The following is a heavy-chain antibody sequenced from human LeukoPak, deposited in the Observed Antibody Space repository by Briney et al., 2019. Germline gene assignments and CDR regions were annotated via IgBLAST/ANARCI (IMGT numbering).Heavy chain of an antibody. CDR2: INPNSGGT. CDR1: GYTFTGYY. J-gene: IGHJ4*02. D-gene: IGHD3-16*02. V-gene: IGHV1-2*02. Sequence: GASVKVSCKASGYTFTGYYMHWVRQAPGQGLEWMGWINPNSGGTNYAQKFQGRVTMTRDTSIGTAYMELSRLRSDDTAVYYCARAGYDYVWGSYRSQYYFDYWGQGTLVTVSS. CDR3: ARAGYDYVWGSYRSQYYFDY.